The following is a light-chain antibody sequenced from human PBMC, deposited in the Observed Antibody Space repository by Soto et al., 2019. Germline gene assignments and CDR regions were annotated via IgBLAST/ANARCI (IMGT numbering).Light chain of an antibody. CDR2: EVR. CDR3: SSYTTSFDVV. CDR1: SSDVGTYNY. Sequence: QSALTQPASMSGSPGQSITISCTGTSSDVGTYNYVSWYQQLPGKAPKLMIYEVRHRPSGVSSRFSGSKSGNTASLTISGLQAEDEADYYCSSYTTSFDVVFGGGTKLTVL. J-gene: IGLJ2*01. V-gene: IGLV2-14*01.